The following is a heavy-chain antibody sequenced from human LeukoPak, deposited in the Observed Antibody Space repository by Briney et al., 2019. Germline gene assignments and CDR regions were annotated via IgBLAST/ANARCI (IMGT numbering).Heavy chain of an antibody. CDR3: ARYFDS. J-gene: IGHJ4*02. CDR2: ISSSSSTI. CDR1: GFTFSSSS. Sequence: GGSLRLSCGVSGFTFSSSSMNWVRQAPGKGLDWVSYISSSSSTIYYADSVKGRFTISRDNAKNSLYLKMNSLRGEDTAVYYCARYFDSWGQGTLVTVSS. V-gene: IGHV3-48*01.